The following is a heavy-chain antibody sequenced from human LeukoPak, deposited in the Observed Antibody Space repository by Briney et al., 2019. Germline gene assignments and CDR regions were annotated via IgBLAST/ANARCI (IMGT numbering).Heavy chain of an antibody. CDR2: IYYTGST. CDR1: GGSISSYY. D-gene: IGHD5-18*01. J-gene: IGHJ4*02. Sequence: PSETLSLTCTVSGGSISSYYWSWIRKPPGKGLEWIGNIYYTGSTNYSPSLKSRVTISVDTSKNQFSLKLSSVTAADTAVYYCARHASWLQLWLNYWGQGILVTVSS. CDR3: ARHASWLQLWLNY. V-gene: IGHV4-59*08.